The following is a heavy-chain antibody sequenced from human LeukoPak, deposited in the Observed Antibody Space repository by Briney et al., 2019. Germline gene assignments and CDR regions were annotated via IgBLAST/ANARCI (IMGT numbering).Heavy chain of an antibody. V-gene: IGHV4-39*07. J-gene: IGHJ4*02. D-gene: IGHD3-22*01. CDR3: ARDPYYYDSSGYYYYFDY. CDR2: IYYSGST. Sequence: SETLSLTCTVSGGSISSSSYYWGWIRQPPGKGLEWIGSIYYSGSTYYNPSLKSRVTISVDTSKNQFSLKLSSVTAADTAVYYCARDPYYYDSSGYYYYFDYRGQGTLVTVSS. CDR1: GGSISSSSYY.